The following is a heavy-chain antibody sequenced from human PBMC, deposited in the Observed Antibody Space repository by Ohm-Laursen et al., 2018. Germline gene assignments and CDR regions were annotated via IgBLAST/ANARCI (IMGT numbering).Heavy chain of an antibody. D-gene: IGHD3-16*01. CDR3: ARREGDWGYFDL. J-gene: IGHJ2*01. CDR2: IYYSGST. Sequence: SQTLSLTCTVSGGSISSSSYYWGWIRQPPGKGLEWIGSIYYSGSTYYNPSLKSRVTISIDRSKNQFSLKLSSLTAADTAVYYCARREGDWGYFDLWGRGTLVTVSS. CDR1: GGSISSSSYY. V-gene: IGHV4-39*01.